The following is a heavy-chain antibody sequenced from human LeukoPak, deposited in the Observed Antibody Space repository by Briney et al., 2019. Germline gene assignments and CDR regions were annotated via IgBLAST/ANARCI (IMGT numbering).Heavy chain of an antibody. CDR3: ASLTTVVMPGQFHAFDI. Sequence: ASVKVSCKASGGTFSRYAMSWVRQAPGQGLEWMGWINPNSGGTNYAQKFQGRVTMTRDTSISTAYMELSRLRSDDTAVYYCASLTTVVMPGQFHAFDIWGQGTMVTVSS. CDR2: INPNSGGT. D-gene: IGHD4-23*01. CDR1: GGTFSRYA. J-gene: IGHJ3*02. V-gene: IGHV1-2*02.